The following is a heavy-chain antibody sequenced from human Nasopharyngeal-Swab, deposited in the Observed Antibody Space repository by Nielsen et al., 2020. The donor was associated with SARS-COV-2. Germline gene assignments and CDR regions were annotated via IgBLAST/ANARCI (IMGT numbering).Heavy chain of an antibody. CDR2: IKQDGSEK. V-gene: IGHV3-7*05. D-gene: IGHD3-10*01. Sequence: GSLRLSCAASGFTFSSYWMSWVRQAPGKGLEWVANIKQDGSEKYYVDSVKGRFTISRDNAKNSLYLQMNSLRAEDTAVYYCARVGYYGSGSYYNSYYYGMDVWGQGTTVTVSS. CDR3: ARVGYYGSGSYYNSYYYGMDV. J-gene: IGHJ6*02. CDR1: GFTFSSYW.